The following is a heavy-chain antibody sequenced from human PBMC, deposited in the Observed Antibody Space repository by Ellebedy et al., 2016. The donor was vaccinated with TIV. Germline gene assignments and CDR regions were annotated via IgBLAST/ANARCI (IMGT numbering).Heavy chain of an antibody. CDR3: ARRMTTVAKFDY. D-gene: IGHD4-23*01. J-gene: IGHJ4*02. CDR1: GGSISSGSHY. V-gene: IGHV4-61*05. Sequence: MPSETLSLTCTVSGGSISSGSHYWGWIRQAPGQGLEWIGYIYYSGSTNYNPSFKSRVTISVDTSKNQFSLKLSSVTAADTAVYYCARRMTTVAKFDYWGQGTLVTVSS. CDR2: IYYSGST.